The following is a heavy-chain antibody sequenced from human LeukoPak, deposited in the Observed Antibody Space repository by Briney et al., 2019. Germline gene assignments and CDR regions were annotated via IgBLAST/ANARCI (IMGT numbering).Heavy chain of an antibody. J-gene: IGHJ5*02. CDR1: GFTFSSYW. D-gene: IGHD2-15*01. CDR3: VRGGPSTWS. Sequence: GGSLRLSCAASGFTFSSYWMHWVRQAPGKGLVWVSRIKTDGSRTSYADSVKGRFTISRDDTKNTVYLQMNNLRAEDTAVYYCVRGGPSTWSWGQGTLVTVSS. CDR2: IKTDGSRT. V-gene: IGHV3-74*01.